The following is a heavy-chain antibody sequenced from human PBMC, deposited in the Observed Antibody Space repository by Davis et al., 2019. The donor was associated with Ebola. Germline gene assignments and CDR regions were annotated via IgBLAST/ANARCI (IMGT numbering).Heavy chain of an antibody. D-gene: IGHD5-18*01. J-gene: IGHJ3*02. V-gene: IGHV3-30-3*01. CDR3: VAFVDTAMVRLGAFDI. CDR2: ISYDGSNK. Sequence: PGGSLRLSCAASGFTFSSYAMHWVRQAPGKGLEWVAVISYDGSNKYYADSVKGRFTISRDNSKNTLYLQMNSLRAEDTAVYYCVAFVDTAMVRLGAFDIWGQGTMVTVSS. CDR1: GFTFSSYA.